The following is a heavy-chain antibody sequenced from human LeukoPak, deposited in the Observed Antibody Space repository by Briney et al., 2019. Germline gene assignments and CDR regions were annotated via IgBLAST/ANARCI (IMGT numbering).Heavy chain of an antibody. CDR1: GFTFSRLA. Sequence: GGSLRLSCAASGFTFSRLAMTWVRQAPGKGLEWVSTISASGPYYADAVRGRFTISRDNSRSTLSLQMDSLRAEDTAVYYCAKARLTMVRGSDAFDIWGQGTMVTVSS. V-gene: IGHV3-23*01. D-gene: IGHD3-10*01. CDR2: ISASGP. J-gene: IGHJ3*02. CDR3: AKARLTMVRGSDAFDI.